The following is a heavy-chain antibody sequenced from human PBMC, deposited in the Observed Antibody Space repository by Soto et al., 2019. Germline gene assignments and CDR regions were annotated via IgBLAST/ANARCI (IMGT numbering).Heavy chain of an antibody. CDR1: GGSISSGGYS. V-gene: IGHV4-30-2*01. Sequence: QLQLQESGSELVKPSQTLSLTCAVSGGSISSGGYSWSWIRQPPGKGLEWIGYIYHSGSTYYNPSLKSRVTISVDRSKNQSSLKLSSVTAADTAVYYCARVPDRWGQGTLVTVSS. J-gene: IGHJ5*02. CDR2: IYHSGST. D-gene: IGHD2-2*01. CDR3: ARVPDR.